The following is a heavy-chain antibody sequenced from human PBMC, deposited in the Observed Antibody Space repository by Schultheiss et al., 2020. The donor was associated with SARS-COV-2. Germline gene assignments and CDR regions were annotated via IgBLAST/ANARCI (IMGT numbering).Heavy chain of an antibody. CDR2: ISSDGSTT. D-gene: IGHD3-22*01. CDR3: ARDLYYYVSSGYYSDY. CDR1: GFAFRSYR. Sequence: GGSLRLSCAASGFAFRSYRMHWVRQAPGKELVWVSHISSDGSTTNYADSVKGRFTISRDNAKNTVYLQMNSLRAEDTAVYYCARDLYYYVSSGYYSDYWGQGTLVTVAS. V-gene: IGHV3-74*01. J-gene: IGHJ4*02.